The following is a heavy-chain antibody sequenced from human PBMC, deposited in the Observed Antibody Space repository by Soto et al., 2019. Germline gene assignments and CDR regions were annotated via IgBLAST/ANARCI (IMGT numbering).Heavy chain of an antibody. Sequence: GASVKVSCKASGLTFTSSAVQWVRQARGQRLEWIGWIVVGSGNTNYAQKFQERVTITRDMSTSTAYMELSSLRSEDTAVYYCAATRVPAATWRLDPWGQGTLVTVSS. D-gene: IGHD2-2*01. CDR1: GLTFTSSA. J-gene: IGHJ5*02. CDR2: IVVGSGNT. V-gene: IGHV1-58*01. CDR3: AATRVPAATWRLDP.